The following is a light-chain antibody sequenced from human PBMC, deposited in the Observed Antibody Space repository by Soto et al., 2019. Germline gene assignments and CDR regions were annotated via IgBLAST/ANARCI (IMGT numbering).Light chain of an antibody. J-gene: IGKJ1*01. Sequence: ETVMIQSPGTLSVSLGGRSTLSCMASQSVSIHLAWYQQKPGQAPRLLIYDTSTRATGITARFSGSGSGTEFTLTISRLQSEDFTVYSCLQYHNLWAFGQGTKV. CDR3: LQYHNLWA. CDR2: DTS. CDR1: QSVSIH. V-gene: IGKV3-15*01.